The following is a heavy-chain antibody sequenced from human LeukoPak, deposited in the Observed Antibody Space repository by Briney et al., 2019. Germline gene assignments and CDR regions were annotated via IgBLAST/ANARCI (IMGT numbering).Heavy chain of an antibody. D-gene: IGHD3-3*01. V-gene: IGHV3-74*01. CDR3: GRAGTGYYDFWSGYYTSVYFDY. J-gene: IGHJ4*02. CDR2: INSDGSST. Sequence: GGPLRLSCAASGFTFSSYWMHWVRQAPGKGLVWVSRINSDGSSTSYADSVKGRLTISRDNAKNTLYLQMNSLRAEDTAVYYCGRAGTGYYDFWSGYYTSVYFDYWGQGTLVTVSS. CDR1: GFTFSSYW.